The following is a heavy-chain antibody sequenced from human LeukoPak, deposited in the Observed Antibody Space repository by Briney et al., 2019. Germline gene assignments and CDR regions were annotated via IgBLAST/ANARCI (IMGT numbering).Heavy chain of an antibody. CDR2: INHSGST. Sequence: SETLSLTCAVYGGSFSGYYWSWIRQPPGKGLEWIGEINHSGSTNYNPSLKSRVTISVDTSKNQFSLKLSSVTAADTAVYYCARGSPGSGSYFSWFDPWGQGTLVTVSS. CDR3: ARGSPGSGSYFSWFDP. V-gene: IGHV4-34*01. D-gene: IGHD1-26*01. CDR1: GGSFSGYY. J-gene: IGHJ5*02.